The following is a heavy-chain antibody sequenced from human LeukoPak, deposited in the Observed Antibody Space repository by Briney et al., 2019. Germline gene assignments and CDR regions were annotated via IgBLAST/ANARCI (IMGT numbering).Heavy chain of an antibody. CDR1: GYTLTELS. V-gene: IGHV1-24*01. CDR2: FDPEDGET. D-gene: IGHD3-16*02. CDR3: ATVYVWGSYLTAKARFDL. Sequence: ASVKVSCKVSGYTLTELSMHWVRQAPGKGLEWMGGFDPEDGETIYAQKFQGRVTMTEDTSTDTAYMELSSLRSEDTAVYYCATVYVWGSYLTAKARFDLWGQGTLVTVSS. J-gene: IGHJ5*02.